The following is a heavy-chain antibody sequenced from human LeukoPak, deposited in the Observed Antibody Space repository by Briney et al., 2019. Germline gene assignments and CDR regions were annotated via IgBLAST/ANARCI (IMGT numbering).Heavy chain of an antibody. J-gene: IGHJ6*02. CDR3: ARGSAYYDILTGYYLYGMDV. CDR2: IYYSGST. D-gene: IGHD3-9*01. CDR1: GGSISSGGYY. Sequence: SETLSLTCTVSGGSISSGGYYWTWIRQHPGKGLEWIGYIYYSGSTYYNPSLKSRVTISVDTSKNQFSLKLSSVTAADTAVYYCARGSAYYDILTGYYLYGMDVWGQGTTVTVSS. V-gene: IGHV4-31*03.